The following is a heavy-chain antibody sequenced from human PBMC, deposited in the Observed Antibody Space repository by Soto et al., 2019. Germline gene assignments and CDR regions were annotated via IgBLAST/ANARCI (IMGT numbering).Heavy chain of an antibody. CDR1: GYTFISYD. CDR3: ARGQEYLGAFDI. V-gene: IGHV1-8*01. Sequence: GASVKVSCKASGYTFISYDINWVRQATGQGLEWMGWMNPNSGNIGYAQKFQGRVTMTRNTSISTAYMELSSLRSEDTAVYYCARGQEYLGAFDIWGQGTMVTVSS. CDR2: MNPNSGNI. J-gene: IGHJ3*02.